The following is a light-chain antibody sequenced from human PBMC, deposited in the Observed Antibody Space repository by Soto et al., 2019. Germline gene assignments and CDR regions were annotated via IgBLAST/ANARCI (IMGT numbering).Light chain of an antibody. CDR3: QQYNSLWT. J-gene: IGKJ1*01. Sequence: DIQMTQSPSTLSASVGDRVTITCRASQSISSWLAWYQQKPGKAPKLLIYKASSLESGVPSRFSGSGSGTEFTLTISSLQHDDFATYYRQQYNSLWTFGQGTKVEIK. V-gene: IGKV1-5*03. CDR1: QSISSW. CDR2: KAS.